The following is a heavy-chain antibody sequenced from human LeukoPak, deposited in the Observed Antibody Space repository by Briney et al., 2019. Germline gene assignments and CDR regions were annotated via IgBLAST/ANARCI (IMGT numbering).Heavy chain of an antibody. Sequence: GGSLRLSCAASGFTFDDYAMHWVRQAPGKGLELVSGISWNSGSIGYADSVKGRFTISRDNAKNSLYLQMNSLRAEDMALYYCAKGPLGSSGWYVGYFDYWGQGTLVTVSS. CDR1: GFTFDDYA. D-gene: IGHD6-19*01. CDR3: AKGPLGSSGWYVGYFDY. J-gene: IGHJ4*02. V-gene: IGHV3-9*03. CDR2: ISWNSGSI.